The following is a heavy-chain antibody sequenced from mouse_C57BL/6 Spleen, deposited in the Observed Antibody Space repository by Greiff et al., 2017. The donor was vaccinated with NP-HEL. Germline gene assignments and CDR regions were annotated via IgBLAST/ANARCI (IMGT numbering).Heavy chain of an antibody. CDR1: GYTFTSYD. Sequence: QVQLKQSGPELVKPGASVKLSCKASGYTFTSYDINWVQQRPGQGLEWIGWISPRAGSPTYNEKFRGKATLTVDTSSSTTYIELHSLTSEDSAVYVCARSLWLREVNYWGQGITLTVSS. CDR2: ISPRAGSP. D-gene: IGHD2-2*01. V-gene: IGHV1-85*01. CDR3: ARSLWLREVNY. J-gene: IGHJ2*01.